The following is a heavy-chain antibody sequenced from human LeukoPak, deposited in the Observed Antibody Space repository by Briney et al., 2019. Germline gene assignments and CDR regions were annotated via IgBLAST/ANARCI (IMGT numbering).Heavy chain of an antibody. CDR1: GFTVSSTY. J-gene: IGHJ4*02. V-gene: IGHV3-21*01. Sequence: PGGSLRLSCAASGFTVSSTYISWVRQAPGKGLEWVSSIDSSGGYMFYADSVKGRFIISRDNAKDSLYLQMNSLRVEDTAVYYCLRGDRRDYWGQGTLVTVSS. CDR2: IDSSGGYM. CDR3: LRGDRRDY.